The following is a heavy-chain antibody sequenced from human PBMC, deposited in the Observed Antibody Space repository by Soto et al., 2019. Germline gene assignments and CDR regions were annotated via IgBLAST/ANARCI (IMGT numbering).Heavy chain of an antibody. D-gene: IGHD5-18*01. V-gene: IGHV3-23*01. J-gene: IGHJ4*02. Sequence: PGGSLRLSCVASGFTFSSYAMTWVRQAPGKGLEWVSGISGSGGSTYYADSVKGRFTISRDNSKNTLYLQMNSLRAEDTAVYYCAKGAGTAMVLLRFDYWGQGTLVTVSS. CDR1: GFTFSSYA. CDR3: AKGAGTAMVLLRFDY. CDR2: ISGSGGST.